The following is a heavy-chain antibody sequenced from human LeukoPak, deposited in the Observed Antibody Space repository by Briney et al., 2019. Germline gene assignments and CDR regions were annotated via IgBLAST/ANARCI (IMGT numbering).Heavy chain of an antibody. CDR1: GFTFSSYE. CDR3: ARVKGITMVRGKYGDAFDI. Sequence: GGSLRLSCAASGFTFSSYEMNWVRQAPGKGLEWVSYISSSGSTIYHADSVKGRFTISRDNAKNSLYLQMNSLRSDDTAVYYCARVKGITMVRGKYGDAFDIWGQGTMATVSS. CDR2: ISSSGSTI. V-gene: IGHV3-48*03. J-gene: IGHJ3*02. D-gene: IGHD3-10*01.